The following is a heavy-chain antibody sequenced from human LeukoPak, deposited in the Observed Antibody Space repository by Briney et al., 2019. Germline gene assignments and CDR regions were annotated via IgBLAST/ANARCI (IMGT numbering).Heavy chain of an antibody. CDR1: GFTFSSDG. V-gene: IGHV3-23*01. CDR3: AKNLMGGSASAPTYRDS. Sequence: GGSLRLSCAASGFTFSSDGMSWVRQAPGKGLEWVSSISPSGGSTVYADSVKGRVTVSRDNSKNTLYLQMNGLRAEDTAVYSCAKNLMGGSASAPTYRDS. J-gene: IGHJ5*01. D-gene: IGHD1-26*01. CDR2: ISPSGGST.